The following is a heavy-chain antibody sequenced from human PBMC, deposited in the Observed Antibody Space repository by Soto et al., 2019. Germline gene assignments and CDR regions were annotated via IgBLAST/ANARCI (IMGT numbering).Heavy chain of an antibody. CDR3: ARPTYYYDSSGPPAY. Sequence: ASVKVSCKDCCYTFTSYGISLLRQDPGQGLECMGWISAYNGNTNYAQKLQGRVTMTRDTSTSTAYMELRSLRAEDTAVYYCARPTYYYDSSGPPAYWGQGTLVTVSS. CDR2: ISAYNGNT. CDR1: CYTFTSYG. J-gene: IGHJ4*02. D-gene: IGHD3-22*01. V-gene: IGHV1-18*01.